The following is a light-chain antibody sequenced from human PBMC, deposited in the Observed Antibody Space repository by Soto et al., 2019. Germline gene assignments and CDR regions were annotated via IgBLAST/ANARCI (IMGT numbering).Light chain of an antibody. J-gene: IGKJ5*01. V-gene: IGKV2D-29*02. Sequence: MTQTPLARSVAPGQRASISCKSNQSPLHITGETFLFWYLQKPGQSPQLLIYEVSTRVSGVPDRFSGSGSGTDFTLEISRVETDDVGIYYCMQSTQLPPTFGQGTRLEIK. CDR1: QSPLHITGETF. CDR3: MQSTQLPPT. CDR2: EVS.